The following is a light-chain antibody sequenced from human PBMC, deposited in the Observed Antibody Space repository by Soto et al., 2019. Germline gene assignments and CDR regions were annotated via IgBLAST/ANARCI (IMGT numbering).Light chain of an antibody. J-gene: IGLJ3*02. CDR2: ENN. CDR1: SSNIADNF. Sequence: QSVLTQPPSVSAAPGQRVTLSCSGSSSNIADNFVSWYQQFPRTAPKLLIFENNKRPSGIPDRFSGSKSGSSATLDITGLHTGDEADYYCVTWDGSLSAVVFGGGTKVTVL. V-gene: IGLV1-51*01. CDR3: VTWDGSLSAVV.